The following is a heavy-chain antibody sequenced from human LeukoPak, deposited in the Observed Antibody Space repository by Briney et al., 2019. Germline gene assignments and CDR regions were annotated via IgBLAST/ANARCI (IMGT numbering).Heavy chain of an antibody. CDR2: IYYSRST. CDR1: GVSFSGHY. CDR3: GSLFDGTWLQC. V-gene: IGHV4-59*11. Sequence: SETLSLTCTVSGVSFSGHYRSWIRQPPGKGLEWIGYIYYSRSTNYNPSLKRRLTISVDVPKKQFSLKKNSVTAADTAVCYCGSLFDGTWLQCWGQGTLVTVSS. J-gene: IGHJ4*02. D-gene: IGHD3-9*01.